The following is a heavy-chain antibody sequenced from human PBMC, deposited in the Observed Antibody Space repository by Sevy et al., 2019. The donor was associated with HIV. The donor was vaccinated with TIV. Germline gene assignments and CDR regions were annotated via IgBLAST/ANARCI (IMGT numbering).Heavy chain of an antibody. V-gene: IGHV1-69*13. J-gene: IGHJ3*02. D-gene: IGHD3-16*01. CDR2: IIPIFGTA. CDR1: GGTFSSYA. Sequence: ASVKVSCKASGGTFSSYAISWVRQAPGQGLEWMGGIIPIFGTANYAQKFQGRVTITADESTSTAYMELSSLRSEDTAVYYCARERGEWLDAFDIWGKGTMVTVSS. CDR3: ARERGEWLDAFDI.